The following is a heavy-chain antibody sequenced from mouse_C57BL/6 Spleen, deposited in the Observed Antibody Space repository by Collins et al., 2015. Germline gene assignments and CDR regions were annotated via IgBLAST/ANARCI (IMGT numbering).Heavy chain of an antibody. CDR1: GYAFSNYW. CDR3: ARGAY. V-gene: IGHV1-80*01. Sequence: QVQLQQSGAELVKPGASVKISCKASGYAFSNYWMNWVKERPGKGLEWIGQIYPGDGYTNYNGKFKGKASLTSDKSCSTAYMQLSSLTSEDSAVYFCARGAYWGQGTLVTVST. CDR2: IYPGDGYT. J-gene: IGHJ3*01.